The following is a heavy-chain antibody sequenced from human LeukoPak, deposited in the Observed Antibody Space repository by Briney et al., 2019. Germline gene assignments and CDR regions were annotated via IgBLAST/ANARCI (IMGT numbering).Heavy chain of an antibody. CDR1: GYTFTDYT. CDR3: ANPRYDSSGYYYVD. J-gene: IGHJ4*02. CDR2: INGGSGNT. Sequence: GASVTVPCTASGYTFTDYTMHWLRQAPGQRLDWMGWINGGSGNTKYSPEFQGRVTITRDTSASTAYMELSSLRSEDTAVYYCANPRYDSSGYYYVDWGQGTLVTVSS. V-gene: IGHV1-3*01. D-gene: IGHD3-22*01.